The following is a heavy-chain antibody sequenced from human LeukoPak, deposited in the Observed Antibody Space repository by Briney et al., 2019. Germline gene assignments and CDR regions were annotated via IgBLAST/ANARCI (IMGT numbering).Heavy chain of an antibody. V-gene: IGHV3-21*01. Sequence: GGSLRLSCAASGFTFSTYSMNWVRQAPGKGLEWVSSITSTSTYIYYADSVKGRFTISRDNAKNSLYLQMNSLRAEDTAVYYCARDLSSGRVGFWFDPWGQGTLVTVSS. CDR1: GFTFSTYS. D-gene: IGHD6-19*01. CDR3: ARDLSSGRVGFWFDP. J-gene: IGHJ5*02. CDR2: ITSTSTYI.